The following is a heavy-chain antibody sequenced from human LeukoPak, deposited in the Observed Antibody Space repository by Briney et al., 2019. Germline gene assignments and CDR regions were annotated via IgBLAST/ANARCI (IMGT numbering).Heavy chain of an antibody. CDR2: FYPEDGET. Sequence: GSLRVSCAVSGYTLTEFTMHWVRHAPGKGLECMLGFYPEDGETIYAQKFQGRVTMTEDTSTDTAYMELSSLRSEDTAVYYCATWPSGSITIFWIFDYWGQGTLVTVSS. V-gene: IGHV1-24*01. CDR3: ATWPSGSITIFWIFDY. D-gene: IGHD3-9*01. J-gene: IGHJ4*02. CDR1: GYTLTEFT.